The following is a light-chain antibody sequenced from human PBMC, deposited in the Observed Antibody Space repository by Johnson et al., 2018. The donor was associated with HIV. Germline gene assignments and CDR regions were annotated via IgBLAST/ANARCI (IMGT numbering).Light chain of an antibody. V-gene: IGLV1-51*02. CDR1: SSNIGNNY. Sequence: QSVLSQPPSVSAAPGQEVTIYCSGSSSNIGNNYVSWYQQLPGTAPKLLIYENNKRPSGIPDRFSGSKSGTSATLGITGLQPGDEADYYCGTWNSSLSGGPYVFGTGTKVTAL. J-gene: IGLJ1*01. CDR3: GTWNSSLSGGPYV. CDR2: ENN.